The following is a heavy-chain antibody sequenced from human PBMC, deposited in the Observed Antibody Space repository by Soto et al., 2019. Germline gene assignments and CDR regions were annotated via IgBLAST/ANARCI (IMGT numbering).Heavy chain of an antibody. CDR1: GGSISSSSYY. D-gene: IGHD3-16*02. Sequence: SETLSLTCTVSGGSISSSSYYWGWIRQPPGKGLEWIGSIYYSGSTYYNPSLKSRVTISVDTSKNQFSLKLSSVTAADTAVYYCARLSDYIWGSYRYLAFDIWGQGTMVTVSS. CDR3: ARLSDYIWGSYRYLAFDI. V-gene: IGHV4-39*01. CDR2: IYYSGST. J-gene: IGHJ3*02.